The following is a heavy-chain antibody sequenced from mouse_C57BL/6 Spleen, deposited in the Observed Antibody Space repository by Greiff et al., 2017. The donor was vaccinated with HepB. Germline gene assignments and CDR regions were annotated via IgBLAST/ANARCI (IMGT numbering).Heavy chain of an antibody. Sequence: VQLQQPGAELVKPGASVKLSCKASGYTFTSYWMQWVKQRPGQGLEWIGEIDPSDSYTNYNQKFKGKATLTVDTSSSTAYMQLSSLTSEDSAVYYGARGDYYGRPFDYWGQGTTLTVSS. J-gene: IGHJ2*01. V-gene: IGHV1-50*01. D-gene: IGHD1-1*01. CDR1: GYTFTSYW. CDR2: IDPSDSYT. CDR3: ARGDYYGRPFDY.